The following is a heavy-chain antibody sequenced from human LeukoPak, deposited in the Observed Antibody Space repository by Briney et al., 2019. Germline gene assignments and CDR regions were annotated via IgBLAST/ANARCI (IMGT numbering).Heavy chain of an antibody. D-gene: IGHD1-26*01. CDR3: VRDRSGSYPYYLDF. V-gene: IGHV3-21*01. Sequence: GGSLRLSCTASGFTFSDYSMNWVRQAPGQGLDWVSSISSRSAYISYADSVKGRFTISRDNAKNSQYLEMNSLRADDTAVYFCVRDRSGSYPYYLDFWGQGTLVTASS. J-gene: IGHJ4*02. CDR1: GFTFSDYS. CDR2: ISSRSAYI.